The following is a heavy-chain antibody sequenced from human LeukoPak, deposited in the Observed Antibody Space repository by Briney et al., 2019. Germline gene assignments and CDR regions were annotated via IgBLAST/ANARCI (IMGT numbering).Heavy chain of an antibody. V-gene: IGHV3-30-3*01. J-gene: IGHJ4*02. CDR2: ISYDGSNK. D-gene: IGHD1-26*01. CDR3: ARPLYSGSYYCDY. Sequence: QSGGSLRLSCAASGFTFSSYAMHWVRQAPGKGLEWVAVISYDGSNKYYADSVKGRFTISRDNSKNTLYLQMNSLRAEDTAVYYCARPLYSGSYYCDYWGQGTLVTVSS. CDR1: GFTFSSYA.